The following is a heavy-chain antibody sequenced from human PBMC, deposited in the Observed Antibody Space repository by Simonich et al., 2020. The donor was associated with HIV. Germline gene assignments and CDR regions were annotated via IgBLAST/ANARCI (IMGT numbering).Heavy chain of an antibody. D-gene: IGHD1-1*01. CDR1: GGSFSGYY. J-gene: IGHJ6*03. CDR3: ARESPVRDGYNYYYFHYYMDV. V-gene: IGHV4-34*01. CDR2: INHSGRT. Sequence: QVQLQQWGAGLLKPSETLSLTCGVYGGSFSGYYWSWIRPPQGKGLEWIGEINHSGRTNYKSSLKSRVTISEDTSKNQCALKLTSVTAADTALYYCARESPVRDGYNYYYFHYYMDVWGKGTTVTVSS.